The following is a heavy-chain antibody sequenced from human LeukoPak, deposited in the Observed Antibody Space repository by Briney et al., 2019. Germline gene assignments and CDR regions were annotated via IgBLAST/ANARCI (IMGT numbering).Heavy chain of an antibody. CDR3: ARGLRDGYNYGLDY. CDR1: GFTFSSYA. J-gene: IGHJ4*02. V-gene: IGHV3-30-3*01. CDR2: ISYDGSNK. D-gene: IGHD5-24*01. Sequence: GRSLRLSCAASGFTFSSYAMHWVRQAPGKGPEWVAVISYDGSNKYYADSVKGRFTISRDNSKNTLYLQMNSLRAEDTAVYYCARGLRDGYNYGLDYWGQGTLVTVSS.